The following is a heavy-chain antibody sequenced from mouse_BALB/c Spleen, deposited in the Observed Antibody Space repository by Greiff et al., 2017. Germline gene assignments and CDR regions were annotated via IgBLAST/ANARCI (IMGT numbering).Heavy chain of an antibody. CDR3: AREGYDYDFDY. CDR2: ISSGGST. Sequence: EVQLVESGGGLVKPGGSLKLSCAASGFTFSSYAMSWVRQTPEKRLEWVASISSGGSTYYPDSVKGRFTISRDNARNILYLQMSSLRSEDTAMYYCAREGYDYDFDYWGQGTTLTVSS. V-gene: IGHV5-6-5*01. CDR1: GFTFSSYA. D-gene: IGHD2-4*01. J-gene: IGHJ2*01.